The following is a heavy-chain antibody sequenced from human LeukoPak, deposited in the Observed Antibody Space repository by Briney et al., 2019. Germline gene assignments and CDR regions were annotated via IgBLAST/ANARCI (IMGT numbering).Heavy chain of an antibody. V-gene: IGHV4-34*01. Sequence: SETLSLTCAVDAGSFSGYYWSWIRQPQGKGLEWSWEITHSGRTNNNQSLKSRVTISVATSKNQFSLKLSSVTAADTAVYYCARGRAGRGYSYVIYYYYMDVWGKGTTVTVSS. J-gene: IGHJ6*03. CDR1: AGSFSGYY. CDR2: ITHSGRT. CDR3: ARGRAGRGYSYVIYYYYMDV. D-gene: IGHD5-18*01.